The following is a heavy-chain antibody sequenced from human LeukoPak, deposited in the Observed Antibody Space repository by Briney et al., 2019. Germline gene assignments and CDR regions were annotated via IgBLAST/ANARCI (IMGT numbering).Heavy chain of an antibody. J-gene: IGHJ4*02. CDR1: GVTFSSYA. CDR3: AKDGAYYVGFDS. CDR2: SGGST. V-gene: IGHV3-23*01. D-gene: IGHD3-16*01. Sequence: GGSLRLSSAASGVTFSSYAMSWVRQAPGKGLEWVSASGGSTYYADSVKGRFTISRSNSKNTLYLQMNSLRAEDTAGDDCAKDGAYYVGFDSWGQGTLVTASS.